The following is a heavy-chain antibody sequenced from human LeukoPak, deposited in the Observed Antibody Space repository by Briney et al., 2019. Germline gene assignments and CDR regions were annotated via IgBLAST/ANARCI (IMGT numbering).Heavy chain of an antibody. V-gene: IGHV4-4*07. CDR2: IYTSGST. J-gene: IGHJ3*02. CDR1: GGSISSYY. Sequence: PSETLSLTCTVSGGSISSYYWSWIRQPAGKGLEWIGRIYTSGSTNYNPSLKSRVTMSVDTSKNQLTLKLSSVTAGDTAVYHCARVTYSSSSISVDAFDIWGQGTMVTVSS. CDR3: ARVTYSSSSISVDAFDI. D-gene: IGHD6-6*01.